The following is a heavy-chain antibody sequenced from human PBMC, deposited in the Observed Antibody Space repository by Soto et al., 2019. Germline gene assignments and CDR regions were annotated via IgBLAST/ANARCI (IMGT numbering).Heavy chain of an antibody. Sequence: SETLSLTCTVSGGSISSDYYHWTWIRQSPGKGLEWIGYIHHSGSILYNPSLKSRVTISVDTSKNQFSLHLSSVTAADTAVYFGAREDDGGDSLDVWGQGTRVTVS. D-gene: IGHD2-21*02. V-gene: IGHV4-30-4*08. CDR2: IHHSGSI. J-gene: IGHJ6*02. CDR1: GGSISSDYYH. CDR3: AREDDGGDSLDV.